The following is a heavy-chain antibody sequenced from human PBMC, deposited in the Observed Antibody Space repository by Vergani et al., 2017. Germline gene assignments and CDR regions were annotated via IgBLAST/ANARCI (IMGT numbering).Heavy chain of an antibody. Sequence: VELLESGGGLAQPGGSLRVSCSASGFRVTTYYMSWVRQAPGKGLEWGANINSRGTKTDYMPSLGARFSISRDNTQRSLHLQMYNLRVEDTAIYYCARAGVRAGFDFWGQGTLVTVSS. CDR1: GFRVTTYY. J-gene: IGHJ4*02. CDR2: INSRGTKT. V-gene: IGHV3-7*03. CDR3: ARAGVRAGFDF. D-gene: IGHD2-8*01.